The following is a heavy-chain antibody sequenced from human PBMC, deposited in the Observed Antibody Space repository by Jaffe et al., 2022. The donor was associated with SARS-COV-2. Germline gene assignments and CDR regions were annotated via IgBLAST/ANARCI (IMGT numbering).Heavy chain of an antibody. CDR3: AREGEGYLCVFDI. V-gene: IGHV1-69*08. CDR1: GGTFSSYT. Sequence: QVQLVQSGAEVKKPGSSVKVSCKAAGGTFSSYTISWVRQAPGQGLEWMGRIIPILGIANYAQKFQGRVTITADKSTSTAYMELSSLRSEDTAVYYCAREGEGYLCVFDIWGQGTMVTVSS. D-gene: IGHD5-12*01. CDR2: IIPILGIA. J-gene: IGHJ3*02.